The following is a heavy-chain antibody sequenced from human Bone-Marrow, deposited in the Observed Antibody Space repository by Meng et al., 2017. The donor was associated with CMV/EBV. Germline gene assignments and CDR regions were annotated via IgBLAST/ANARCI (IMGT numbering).Heavy chain of an antibody. CDR2: IKQDGSEK. J-gene: IGHJ1*01. D-gene: IGHD6-13*01. CDR1: GFTFSSYW. CDR3: ASGGTSSSWIISEYFQH. Sequence: GESLKISCAASGFTFSSYWMSWVRQAPGKGLEWVANIKQDGSEKYYVDSVKGRFTISRDNAKNSLYLQMNSLRAEDTAVYYCASGGTSSSWIISEYFQHWGQGTLVTVSS. V-gene: IGHV3-7*01.